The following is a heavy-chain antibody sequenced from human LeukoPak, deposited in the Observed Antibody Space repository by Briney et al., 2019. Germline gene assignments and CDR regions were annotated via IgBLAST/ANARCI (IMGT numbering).Heavy chain of an antibody. D-gene: IGHD3-10*01. CDR3: ARDPVGSGSHPDAFDI. J-gene: IGHJ3*02. CDR2: IYSGGST. CDR1: GFTVSSNY. Sequence: GGSLRLSCAASGFTVSSNYMSWVRQAPGKGLEWVSVIYSGGSTYYADSVKGRFTISRDNSKNTLYLQMNSLRAEDTAVYYCARDPVGSGSHPDAFDIWGQGTMVTVSS. V-gene: IGHV3-53*01.